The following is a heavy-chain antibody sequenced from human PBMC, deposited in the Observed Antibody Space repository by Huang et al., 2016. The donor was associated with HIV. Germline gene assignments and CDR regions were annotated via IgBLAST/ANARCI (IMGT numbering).Heavy chain of an antibody. Sequence: QMQLQQRGAGLLKPSETLSLTCGASGGSFTGNYLTWIRQAPGKGLEWIGEVNDSGATNYNPSLNGRVTISLDKSNRELSLNLRSVTAADTAVYYCARQWTILEWLLGLDVWGQGTSVIVSS. V-gene: IGHV4-34*02. CDR3: ARQWTILEWLLGLDV. D-gene: IGHD3-3*01. CDR2: VNDSGAT. J-gene: IGHJ6*02. CDR1: GGSFTGNY.